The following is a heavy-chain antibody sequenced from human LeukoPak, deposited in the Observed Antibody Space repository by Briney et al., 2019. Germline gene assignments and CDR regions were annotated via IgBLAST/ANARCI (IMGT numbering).Heavy chain of an antibody. J-gene: IGHJ4*02. CDR2: INHSGST. Sequence: SQTLSLTCSLYGGSSSGYYWSWIRQPPGKGLEWIGEINHSGSTNYNPSLKSRVTISVDTSKNQFSLKLSSVTAADTAVYYCARGSGYYVPNFDYWGQGTLVTVSS. CDR3: ARGSGYYVPNFDY. D-gene: IGHD3-22*01. V-gene: IGHV4-34*01. CDR1: GGSSSGYY.